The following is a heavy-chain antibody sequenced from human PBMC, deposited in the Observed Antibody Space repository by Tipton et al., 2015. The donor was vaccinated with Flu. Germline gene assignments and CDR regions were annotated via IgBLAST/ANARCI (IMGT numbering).Heavy chain of an antibody. CDR2: INHSGST. D-gene: IGHD2-15*01. Sequence: TLSLTCAVYGGPFSGHYWSRIRQPPGKGLKWIGEINHSGSTNYNPSPKSRVTISVDTSKNQFSLRLISVTAADTAVYFCARGYCSGGRCSYWFFERWDRGTRVTVIS. J-gene: IGHJ2*01. CDR1: GGPFSGHY. V-gene: IGHV4-34*01. CDR3: ARGYCSGGRCSYWFFER.